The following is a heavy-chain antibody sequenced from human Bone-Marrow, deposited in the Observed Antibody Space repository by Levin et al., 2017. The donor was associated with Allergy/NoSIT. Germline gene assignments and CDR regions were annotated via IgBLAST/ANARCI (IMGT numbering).Heavy chain of an antibody. CDR2: IKKDASEQ. CDR3: AKLIGDYTVYDY. J-gene: IGHJ4*02. CDR1: GFTFMNYW. D-gene: IGHD7-27*01. V-gene: IGHV3-7*01. Sequence: GESLKISCAASGFTFMNYWMSWVRQAPGKGLEWVASIKKDASEQKYVDSVKGRFTVSRDNAQNSLYLQMNSLRAEDTAVYYCAKLIGDYTVYDYWGQGTLVTVSS.